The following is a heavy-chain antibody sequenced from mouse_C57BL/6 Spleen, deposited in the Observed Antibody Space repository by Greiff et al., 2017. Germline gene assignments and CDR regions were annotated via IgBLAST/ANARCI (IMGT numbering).Heavy chain of an antibody. CDR3: AIHSSGYDYFDY. Sequence: QVHVKQPGAELVKPGASVKVSCKASGYTFTSYWMHWVKQRPGQGLEWIGRIHPSDSDTNYNQKFKGKATLTVDKSSSTAYMQLSSLTSEDSAVYYCAIHSSGYDYFDYWGQGTTLTVSS. D-gene: IGHD3-2*02. V-gene: IGHV1-74*01. CDR2: IHPSDSDT. CDR1: GYTFTSYW. J-gene: IGHJ2*01.